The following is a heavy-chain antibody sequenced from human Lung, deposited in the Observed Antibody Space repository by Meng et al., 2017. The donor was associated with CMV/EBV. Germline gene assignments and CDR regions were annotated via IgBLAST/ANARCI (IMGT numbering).Heavy chain of an antibody. Sequence: GSLRLXXTVSGGSISSYYWSWIRQPPGKGLEWIGYIYYSGSTNYNPSLKSRVTISVDTSKNQFSLKLSSVTAADTAVYYCASGKYYYGSGSYYNYYYYGMDVWGQGTTVTVSS. CDR1: GGSISSYY. CDR2: IYYSGST. D-gene: IGHD3-10*01. V-gene: IGHV4-59*01. J-gene: IGHJ6*02. CDR3: ASGKYYYGSGSYYNYYYYGMDV.